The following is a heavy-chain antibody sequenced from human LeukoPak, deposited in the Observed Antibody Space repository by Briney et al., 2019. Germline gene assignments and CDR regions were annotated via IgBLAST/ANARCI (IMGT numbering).Heavy chain of an antibody. Sequence: SETLSLTCTVSGGSISSYYWSWIRQPPGKGLEWIGYIYYSGSTNYNPSLKSRVTISVDTSKNQFSLKLSSVTAADTAVYYCARRFLTGMDVGGQGTTVTVSS. V-gene: IGHV4-59*08. CDR3: ARRFLTGMDV. J-gene: IGHJ6*02. CDR1: GGSISSYY. D-gene: IGHD4/OR15-4a*01. CDR2: IYYSGST.